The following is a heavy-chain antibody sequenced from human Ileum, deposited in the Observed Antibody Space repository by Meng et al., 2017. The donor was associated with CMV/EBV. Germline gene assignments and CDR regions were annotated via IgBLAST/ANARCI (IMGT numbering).Heavy chain of an antibody. CDR1: GFTFRRYS. J-gene: IGHJ4*02. CDR3: ALYCSSTSCYTGY. Sequence: APSGFTFRRYSIPWVRHAPGKGLVLVSRIDSDGSCTSYVHSLQGRFTISRDNAKNTLYLQMNSLGAEDTAVYYCALYCSSTSCYTGYWGQGALVTVSS. CDR2: IDSDGSCT. D-gene: IGHD2-2*02. V-gene: IGHV3-74*01.